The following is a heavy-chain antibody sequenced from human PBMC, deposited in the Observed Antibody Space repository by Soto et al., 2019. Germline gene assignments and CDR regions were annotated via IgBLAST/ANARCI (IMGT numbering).Heavy chain of an antibody. V-gene: IGHV4-30-4*01. CDR1: GGSISSGDYY. Sequence: SGTPSLTCPVSGGSISSGDYYRGWVRPPPGKGLEWIGYIYYSGRTYYNPSLKSRGTISVDTSKNQFSLKLSSVTAADTAVYYCAREGWNRSRGFGSWGQGTLVTVSS. J-gene: IGHJ4*02. CDR3: AREGWNRSRGFGS. D-gene: IGHD1-1*01. CDR2: IYYSGRT.